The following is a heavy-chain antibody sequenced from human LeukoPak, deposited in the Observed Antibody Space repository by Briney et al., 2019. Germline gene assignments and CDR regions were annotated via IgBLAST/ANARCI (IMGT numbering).Heavy chain of an antibody. CDR2: IRYDGSNK. J-gene: IGHJ4*02. V-gene: IGHV3-30*02. D-gene: IGHD3-10*01. CDR3: AKEPYYYGSGSSLFDY. Sequence: GGSLRLSCAASGFTFSSYGMHWVRQAPGKGLEWVAFIRYDGSNKYYADSVKGRFTISRDNSKNTLYLQMNSLRAEDTAVYYCAKEPYYYGSGSSLFDYWGQGTLVTVSS. CDR1: GFTFSSYG.